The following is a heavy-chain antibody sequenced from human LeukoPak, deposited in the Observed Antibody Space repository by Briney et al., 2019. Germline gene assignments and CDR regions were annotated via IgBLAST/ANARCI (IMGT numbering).Heavy chain of an antibody. D-gene: IGHD4-17*01. CDR2: ISSSSSYI. CDR3: ASDPPTVTTPHDAFDI. J-gene: IGHJ3*02. V-gene: IGHV3-21*01. CDR1: GFTFSSYS. Sequence: GGSLRLSCAASGFTFSSYSMNWVRQAPGKGLEWVSSISSSSSYIYYADSVKGRFTISRDNAKNSLYLQMNSLRAEDTAVYYCASDPPTVTTPHDAFDIWGQGTMVTVSS.